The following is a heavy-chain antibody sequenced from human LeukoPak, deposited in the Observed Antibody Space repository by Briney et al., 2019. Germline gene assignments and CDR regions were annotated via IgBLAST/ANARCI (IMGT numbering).Heavy chain of an antibody. CDR3: ARAGDYYYGSGSEDY. Sequence: PGGSLRLSCAASGFTFSSYGMHWVRQAPGKGLEWVAFIRYDGSNKYYADSVKGRFTISRDNAKNSLYLQMNSLRAEDTAVYYCARAGDYYYGSGSEDYWGQGTLVTVSS. CDR2: IRYDGSNK. CDR1: GFTFSSYG. J-gene: IGHJ4*02. D-gene: IGHD3-10*01. V-gene: IGHV3-30*02.